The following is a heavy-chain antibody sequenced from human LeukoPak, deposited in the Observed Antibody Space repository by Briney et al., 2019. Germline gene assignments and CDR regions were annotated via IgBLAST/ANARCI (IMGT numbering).Heavy chain of an antibody. CDR2: IYYSGST. Sequence: SETLSLTCTVSGGSISSYYWSWIRQPPGKGLEWIGYIYYSGSTNYNPSLKSRVTISVDTSKNQFSLKLSSVTAADTAVYYCARDRGRVAGMFDPWGQGTLVTVSS. J-gene: IGHJ5*02. CDR3: ARDRGRVAGMFDP. CDR1: GGSISSYY. D-gene: IGHD6-19*01. V-gene: IGHV4-59*01.